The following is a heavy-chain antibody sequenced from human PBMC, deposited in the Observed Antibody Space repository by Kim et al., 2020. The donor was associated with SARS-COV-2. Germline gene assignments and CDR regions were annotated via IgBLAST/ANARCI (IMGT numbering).Heavy chain of an antibody. V-gene: IGHV3-43*01. Sequence: VKGRFTISRDNSKNSLYLQMNSLRTEDTALYYCAKGHTVTTFYYYYMDVWGKGTTVTVSS. J-gene: IGHJ6*03. D-gene: IGHD4-17*01. CDR3: AKGHTVTTFYYYYMDV.